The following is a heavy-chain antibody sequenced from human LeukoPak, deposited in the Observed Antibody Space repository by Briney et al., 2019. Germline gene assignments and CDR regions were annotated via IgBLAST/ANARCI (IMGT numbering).Heavy chain of an antibody. V-gene: IGHV1-2*02. CDR2: INPTSGGT. CDR3: ATEPIVGAIQDAFDI. Sequence: ASVTVSCKASGYTVTGYYIHWVRQAPGQGLEWMGWINPTSGGTDYTQKFQGRVTMTRDTSISTAYMELNRLRSDDTAVYYCATEPIVGAIQDAFDIWGQGTMVTVSS. CDR1: GYTVTGYY. J-gene: IGHJ3*02. D-gene: IGHD1-26*01.